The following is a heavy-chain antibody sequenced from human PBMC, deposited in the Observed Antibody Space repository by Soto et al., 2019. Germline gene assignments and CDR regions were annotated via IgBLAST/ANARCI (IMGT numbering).Heavy chain of an antibody. D-gene: IGHD2-15*01. CDR2: IYSGGST. V-gene: IGHV3-66*01. CDR3: ARDRYCSGGSCAMGDY. J-gene: IGHJ4*02. CDR1: GFTVSSNY. Sequence: GGSLRLSCAASGFTVSSNYMSWVRQAPGKGLEWVSVIYSGGSTYYADSVKGRFTFSRDNAKNSLYLQMNSLRAEDTAVYYCARDRYCSGGSCAMGDYWGQGTLVTVSS.